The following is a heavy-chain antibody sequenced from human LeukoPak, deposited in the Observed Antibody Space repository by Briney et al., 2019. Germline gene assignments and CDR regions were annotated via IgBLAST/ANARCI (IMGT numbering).Heavy chain of an antibody. Sequence: GGSLRLSCAASGFTVSSNYMSWVRQAPGKGLEWVSAISGSGGSTYYADSVKGRFTISRDNSKNTLYLQMNSLRAEDTAVYYCAKDRIPGIAVAGTDAFDIWGQGTMVTVSS. D-gene: IGHD6-19*01. CDR2: ISGSGGST. CDR3: AKDRIPGIAVAGTDAFDI. J-gene: IGHJ3*02. CDR1: GFTVSSNY. V-gene: IGHV3-23*01.